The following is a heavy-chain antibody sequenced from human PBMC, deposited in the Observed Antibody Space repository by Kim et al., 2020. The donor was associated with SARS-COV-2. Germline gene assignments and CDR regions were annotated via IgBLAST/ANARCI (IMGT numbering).Heavy chain of an antibody. J-gene: IGHJ4*02. Sequence: GGSLRRSCAASGFTFADSVMHWVRQVPGKGLEWVALVSGDGGTTYYADSVKGRFTISRDNSKDSLYLQMNSLRADDTAFYYCAKASGWLPRYWGQGTLGTVPS. D-gene: IGHD6-19*01. V-gene: IGHV3-43*02. CDR2: VSGDGGTT. CDR1: GFTFADSV. CDR3: AKASGWLPRY.